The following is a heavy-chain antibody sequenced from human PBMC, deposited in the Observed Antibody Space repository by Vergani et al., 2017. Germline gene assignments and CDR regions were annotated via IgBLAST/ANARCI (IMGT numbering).Heavy chain of an antibody. CDR2: ISGSGGST. CDR3: AKDFSDLRVYYFDY. Sequence: GLVQPGGSLRLSCAASGFTFSSYSMNWVRQAPGKGLEWVSAISGSGGSTYYADSVKGRFTISRDNSKNTLYLQMNSLRAEDTAVYYCAKDFSDLRVYYFDYWGQGTLVTVSS. D-gene: IGHD2-21*02. V-gene: IGHV3-23*01. J-gene: IGHJ4*02. CDR1: GFTFSSYS.